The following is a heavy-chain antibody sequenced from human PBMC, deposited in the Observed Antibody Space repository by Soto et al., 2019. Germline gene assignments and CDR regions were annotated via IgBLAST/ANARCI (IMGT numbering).Heavy chain of an antibody. CDR2: INGDYGNT. CDR1: GDTFYSHS. J-gene: IGHJ6*02. CDR3: ARCIQGDYYYGMDV. D-gene: IGHD5-18*01. Sequence: QAQLVQSGAEVKKPGASVKVSCKASGDTFYSHSISWVRQAPGQGLEWMGRINGDYGNTQYAQKFRGRVTMTTDTSTTTVYMELTKLRSDDTAVYYCARCIQGDYYYGMDVWGQGTTVTVSS. V-gene: IGHV1-18*01.